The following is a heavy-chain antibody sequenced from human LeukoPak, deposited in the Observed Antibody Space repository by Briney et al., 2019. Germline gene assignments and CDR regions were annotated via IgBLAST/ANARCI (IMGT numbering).Heavy chain of an antibody. CDR3: ASGSSSFRRWGGHT. J-gene: IGHJ4*02. V-gene: IGHV1-69*05. CDR1: GGTFSSYA. D-gene: IGHD5-24*01. Sequence: ASVKVSRKASGGTFSSYAISWVRQAPGQGLEWMGGIIPIFGTANYAQKFQGRVTITTDESTSTAYMELSSLRSEDTAVYYCASGSSSFRRWGGHTWGQGTLVTVSS. CDR2: IIPIFGTA.